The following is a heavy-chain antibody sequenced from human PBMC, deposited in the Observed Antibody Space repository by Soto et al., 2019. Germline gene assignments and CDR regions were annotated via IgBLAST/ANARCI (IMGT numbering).Heavy chain of an antibody. CDR1: GFTFSSYS. CDR3: ARDGLTMVRGYYFDY. CDR2: ISSSSSSTI. Sequence: GGSLRLSCAASGFTFSSYSMNWVRQAPGKGLEWVSYISSSSSSTIYYAGSVKGRFTISRDNAKNSLYLQMNSLRDEDTAVYYCARDGLTMVRGYYFDYWGQGTLVTVSS. V-gene: IGHV3-48*02. D-gene: IGHD3-10*01. J-gene: IGHJ4*02.